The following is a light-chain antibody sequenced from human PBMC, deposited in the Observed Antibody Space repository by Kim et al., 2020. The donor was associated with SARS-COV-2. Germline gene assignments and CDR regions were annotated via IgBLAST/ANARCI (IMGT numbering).Light chain of an antibody. J-gene: IGKJ4*01. CDR3: QQYTTLLSVT. V-gene: IGKV1-33*01. CDR2: XXS. Sequence: DIQMTQSPSSLSASVGDRVTITCQASEDISNYLNWYQQKXGKAPKLLIYXXSNLESGVPSRFTGSGSGTHFTFTISSLQPDDFATYYCQQYTTLLSVTFGGGTXVDIK. CDR1: EDISNY.